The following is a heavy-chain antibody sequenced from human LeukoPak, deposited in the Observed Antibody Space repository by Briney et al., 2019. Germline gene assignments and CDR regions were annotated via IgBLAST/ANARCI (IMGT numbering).Heavy chain of an antibody. CDR1: GYSISSGFY. CDR3: VRHPDPYYDIFLV. Sequence: SETLSLTCGVSGYSISSGFYWGWIRQPPGKGLEWIGSMYHRGSIYYNRSLKSRVTISADTSNNHLSLKLSSVTAADTAVYYCVRHPDPYYDIFLVWGKGTTVTVSS. CDR2: MYHRGSI. D-gene: IGHD3-9*01. V-gene: IGHV4-38-2*01. J-gene: IGHJ6*04.